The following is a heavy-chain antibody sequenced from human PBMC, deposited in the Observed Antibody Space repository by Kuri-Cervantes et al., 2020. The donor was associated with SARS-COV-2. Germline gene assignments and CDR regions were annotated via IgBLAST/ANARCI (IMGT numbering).Heavy chain of an antibody. J-gene: IGHJ6*02. D-gene: IGHD6-19*01. CDR3: ARDRGSGYGMDV. CDR2: INSDGSST. V-gene: IGHV3-74*01. Sequence: GGSLRLSCVASGFTLRSYTVQWVRQPPGKGLVWVSRINSDGSSTSYADSVKGRFTISRDNAKNTLYLQMNSLRAEDTAVYYCARDRGSGYGMDVWGQGTTVTVSS. CDR1: GFTLRSYT.